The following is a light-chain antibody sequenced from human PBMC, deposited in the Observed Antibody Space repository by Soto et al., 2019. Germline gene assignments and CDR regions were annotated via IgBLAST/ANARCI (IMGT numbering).Light chain of an antibody. J-gene: IGLJ3*02. CDR1: SGSVSTSYY. V-gene: IGLV8-61*01. CDR2: STN. CDR3: ALYMGSGTHWV. Sequence: QTVVTQEPSFSVSPGGTVTLTCGLSSGSVSTSYYASWYQQNPGQPPRTLIYSTNIRSSGVPDRFSGSILGNKAALTITGAQADDECEYYCALYMGSGTHWVFGAGTELTVL.